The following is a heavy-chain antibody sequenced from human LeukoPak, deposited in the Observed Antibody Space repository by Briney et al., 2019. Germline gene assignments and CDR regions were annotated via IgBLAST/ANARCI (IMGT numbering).Heavy chain of an antibody. CDR1: GGALGSYS. Sequence: SVKVSCKTSGGALGSYSISWVRQAPGQGLEWMGGIVPTFETANYAQKFQDRFTITADESTDTVYMELGSLTSEDTAVYYCARDRGHCDTSRCYINWFDPWGQGTLVTVSS. V-gene: IGHV1-69*13. J-gene: IGHJ5*02. CDR3: ARDRGHCDTSRCYINWFDP. CDR2: IVPTFETA. D-gene: IGHD2/OR15-2a*01.